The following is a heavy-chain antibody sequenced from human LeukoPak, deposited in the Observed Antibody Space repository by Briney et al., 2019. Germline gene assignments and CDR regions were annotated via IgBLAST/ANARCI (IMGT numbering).Heavy chain of an antibody. CDR1: GFTFSSYS. V-gene: IGHV3-21*01. D-gene: IGHD6-25*01. CDR2: ISSSSSYI. Sequence: GGSLRLSCAASGFTFSSYSMNWVRQAPGKGLEWVSSISSSSSYIYYADSVKGRFTISRDNAKNSLYLQMNSLRAEDTAVYYCARESAGLDAFDIWGQGTMVTVSS. CDR3: ARESAGLDAFDI. J-gene: IGHJ3*02.